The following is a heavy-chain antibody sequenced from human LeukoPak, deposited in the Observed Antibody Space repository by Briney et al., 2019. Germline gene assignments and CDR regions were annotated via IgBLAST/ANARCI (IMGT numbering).Heavy chain of an antibody. CDR2: ISVSDDST. CDR1: GFTSSDYT. D-gene: IGHD2-2*01. J-gene: IGHJ4*02. CDR3: ARDRYCVSTNCPYDC. V-gene: IGHV3-23*01. Sequence: GGSLRLSCAASGFTSSDYTTNWVRQFPGKGLEWVSGISVSDDSTYYADSVKGRFTISRDTSNNMLYLQMNSLRAEDTAVYYCARDRYCVSTNCPYDCWGQGTPVTVSS.